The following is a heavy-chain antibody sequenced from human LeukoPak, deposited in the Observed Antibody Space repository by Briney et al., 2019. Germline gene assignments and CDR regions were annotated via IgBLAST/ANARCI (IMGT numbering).Heavy chain of an antibody. CDR3: AKDTETRIAVANYFDY. J-gene: IGHJ4*02. D-gene: IGHD6-19*01. V-gene: IGHV3-11*01. CDR1: GFTFSDYY. Sequence: GGSLRLSGAASGFTFSDYYMAWIRQAPGKGREGVSYITSSGSTIYYADSVKGRFTISRDNAKNSLYLQMNSLRAEDTALYYCAKDTETRIAVANYFDYWGQGTLVTVSS. CDR2: ITSSGSTI.